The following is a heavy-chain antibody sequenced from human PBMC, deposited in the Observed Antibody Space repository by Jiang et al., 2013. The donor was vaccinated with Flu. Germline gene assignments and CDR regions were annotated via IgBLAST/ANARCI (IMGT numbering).Heavy chain of an antibody. V-gene: IGHV2-70*04. CDR2: IDWNDGK. J-gene: IGHJ2*01. CDR1: GFSLSTSGMR. CDR3: ARMTWWDFDL. Sequence: KPTQTLTLTCTFSGFSLSTSGMRVSWIRQPPGKALEWLARIDWNDGKFYSTSLKTRLTISKDTSKNQVVLTMTNMDPVDTATYYCARMTWWDFDLWGRGTLVTVSS.